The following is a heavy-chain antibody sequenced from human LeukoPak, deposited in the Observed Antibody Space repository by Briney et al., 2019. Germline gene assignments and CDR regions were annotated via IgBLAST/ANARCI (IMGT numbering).Heavy chain of an antibody. Sequence: SESLSLTCTVSGGSISSGDYYWSWIRQPPGKGLEWIGYIYYSGSTYYNPSLKSRVTISVDTSKNQFSLKLSSVTAADTAVYYCARGNIAAAGTGYNWFDPWGQGTLVTVSS. CDR2: IYYSGST. CDR3: ARGNIAAAGTGYNWFDP. CDR1: GGSISSGDYY. J-gene: IGHJ5*02. V-gene: IGHV4-30-4*01. D-gene: IGHD6-13*01.